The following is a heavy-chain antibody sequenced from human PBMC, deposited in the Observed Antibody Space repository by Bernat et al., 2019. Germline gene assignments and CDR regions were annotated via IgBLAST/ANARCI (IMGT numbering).Heavy chain of an antibody. D-gene: IGHD3-10*01. V-gene: IGHV3-33*01. CDR3: ARDSQVPSVRYYFDY. J-gene: IGHJ4*02. Sequence: QVQLVETGGGLVQPGRSLRLSCSASGITFSTYGMHWVRQAPGKGLEWVAIIWYDGSNTYYADSVKGRFTISRDNSKNTLYLQMNSLRAEDTAVYYCARDSQVPSVRYYFDYWGQGTLVPVSS. CDR1: GITFSTYG. CDR2: IWYDGSNT.